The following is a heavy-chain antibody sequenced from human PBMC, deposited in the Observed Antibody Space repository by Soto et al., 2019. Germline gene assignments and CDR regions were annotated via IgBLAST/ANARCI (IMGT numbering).Heavy chain of an antibody. D-gene: IGHD3-22*01. Sequence: ASVKVSCKASGYTFTSYGISWVRQAPGQGLEWMGWISAYNGNTNYAQKFQGRVSITADASTSTAYLELSSLRSEDSAVYYCARDYFSSYNYNSKNFGYFDFWGLGTRVPVPP. CDR1: GYTFTSYG. CDR2: ISAYNGNT. CDR3: ARDYFSSYNYNSKNFGYFDF. V-gene: IGHV1-18*01. J-gene: IGHJ4*02.